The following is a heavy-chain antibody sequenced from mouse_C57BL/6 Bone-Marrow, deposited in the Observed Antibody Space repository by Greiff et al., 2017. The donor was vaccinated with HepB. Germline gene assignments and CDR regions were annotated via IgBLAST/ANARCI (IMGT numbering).Heavy chain of an antibody. D-gene: IGHD1-1*01. J-gene: IGHJ2*01. CDR2: ISSGGSYT. V-gene: IGHV5-6*02. CDR3: ARRTTVVASFDY. CDR1: GFTFSSYG. Sequence: EVKVVESGGDLVKPGGSLKLSCAASGFTFSSYGMSWVRQTPDKRLEWVATISSGGSYTYYTDSVKGRFTISRDNAKNTLYLQMSSLKSEDTAMYSSARRTTVVASFDYWGRGTTLTVSS.